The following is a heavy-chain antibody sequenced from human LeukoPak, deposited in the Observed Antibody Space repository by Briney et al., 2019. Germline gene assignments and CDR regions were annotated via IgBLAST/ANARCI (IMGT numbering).Heavy chain of an antibody. CDR3: VLGYCSGGSCLDSY. CDR1: GFTFSSYA. J-gene: IGHJ4*02. CDR2: ISYDGSNK. Sequence: GRSLRLSCAASGFTFSSYAMHWVRQAPGKGLEWVAVISYDGSNKYYADSVKGRFTISRDNSKNTLYLQMNSLRAEDTAVYYCVLGYCSGGSCLDSYWGQGTLDTVSS. D-gene: IGHD2-15*01. V-gene: IGHV3-30-3*01.